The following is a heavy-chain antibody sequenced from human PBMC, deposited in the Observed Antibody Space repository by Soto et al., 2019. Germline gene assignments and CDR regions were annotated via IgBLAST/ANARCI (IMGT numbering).Heavy chain of an antibody. CDR1: GGSVSSDTHY. J-gene: IGHJ6*02. D-gene: IGHD3-3*01. CDR3: ARGFKRITIFGVVKSWGGMDV. V-gene: IGHV4-61*01. CDR2: IYSSGST. Sequence: SETLSLTCTVSGGSVSSDTHYWSWIRQPPGKRLEWIGFIYSSGSTNYNPSLKSRVTMSVDTSKNQFSLKLRSVIVADTAVYHCARGFKRITIFGVVKSWGGMDVWGQGTTVTVSS.